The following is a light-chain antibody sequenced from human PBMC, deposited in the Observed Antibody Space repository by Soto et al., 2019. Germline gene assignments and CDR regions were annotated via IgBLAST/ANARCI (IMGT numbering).Light chain of an antibody. Sequence: EIVLTQPPATLSVSPGERATLSCRATQSVSSNLAWYQQKPGQAPRLLIYGASTRATGIPARFSGSGSGTEFALTISSLQSEDFAVYYCQLYNNWSPRDTFGQGTKLEIK. CDR1: QSVSSN. J-gene: IGKJ2*01. CDR2: GAS. V-gene: IGKV3-15*01. CDR3: QLYNNWSPRDT.